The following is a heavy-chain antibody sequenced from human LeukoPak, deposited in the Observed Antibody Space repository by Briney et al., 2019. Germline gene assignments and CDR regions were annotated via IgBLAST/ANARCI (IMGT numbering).Heavy chain of an antibody. V-gene: IGHV4-59*05. Sequence: SETLSLTCTVSGGSISSYYWSWIRQPPGKGLEWIGSIYYSGSTYYNPSLKSRVTISVDTSKNQFSLKLSSVTAADTAVYYCARHAWRGSYYPFDYWGQGTLVTVSS. J-gene: IGHJ4*02. CDR3: ARHAWRGSYYPFDY. CDR1: GGSISSYY. CDR2: IYYSGST. D-gene: IGHD1-26*01.